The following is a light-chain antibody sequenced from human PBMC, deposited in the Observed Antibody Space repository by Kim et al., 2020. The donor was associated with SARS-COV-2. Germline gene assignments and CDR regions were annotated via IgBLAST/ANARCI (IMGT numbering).Light chain of an antibody. CDR2: KAS. CDR3: QQYNSYSPWT. Sequence: DIQMTQSPSTLSASVGDRVTISCRASQSISTWLAWYQQKPGKAPKLLVYKASILESGVPSRFSGSGSGTEFTLTISSLQPDDFATYSCQQYNSYSPWTFGQGTKVDIK. J-gene: IGKJ1*01. CDR1: QSISTW. V-gene: IGKV1-5*03.